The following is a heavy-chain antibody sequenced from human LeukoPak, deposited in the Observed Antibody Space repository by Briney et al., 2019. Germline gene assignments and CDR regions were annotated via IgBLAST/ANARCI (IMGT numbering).Heavy chain of an antibody. CDR3: ARDKEGQDSSHYYYYGMDV. V-gene: IGHV3-21*01. D-gene: IGHD6-13*01. CDR2: ISSSSSYI. Sequence: GGPLRLSCAASGFTFSSYSMNCVRQAPGKGLEWVSSISSSSSYIYNADSVKSRFPTSRDNAKNSLYLQMNSLRAEDTAVYYCARDKEGQDSSHYYYYGMDVWGQGTLVTVSS. CDR1: GFTFSSYS. J-gene: IGHJ6*02.